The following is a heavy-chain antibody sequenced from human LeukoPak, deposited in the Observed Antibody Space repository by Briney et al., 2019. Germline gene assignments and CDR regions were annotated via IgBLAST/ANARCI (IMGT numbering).Heavy chain of an antibody. V-gene: IGHV4-39*07. CDR2: IYYSGST. D-gene: IGHD3-22*01. J-gene: IGHJ4*02. CDR3: ARDSLRRIRPGYYDSSGYYMYFDF. Sequence: PSETLSLTCTVSGGSISSSTNYWGWIRQPPGKGLEWIGSIYYSGSTYYNPSLKSRVTISVDTSKNQFSLKLSSVTATDTVVYYCARDSLRRIRPGYYDSSGYYMYFDFWGQGTLVTVSS. CDR1: GGSISSSTNY.